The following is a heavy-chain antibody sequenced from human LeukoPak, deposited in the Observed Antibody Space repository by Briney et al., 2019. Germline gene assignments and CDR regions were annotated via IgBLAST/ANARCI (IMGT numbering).Heavy chain of an antibody. CDR3: AREVAAAGTKGSYTYYYYMDV. V-gene: IGHV1-2*02. CDR1: GYTFTGYY. J-gene: IGHJ6*03. CDR2: INPNSGGT. Sequence: ASVKVSCKASGYTFTGYYMHWVRQAPGQGLEWMGWINPNSGGTNYAQKLQGRVTMTTDTSTSTAYMELRSLRSDDTAVYYCAREVAAAGTKGSYTYYYYMDVWGKGTTVTISS. D-gene: IGHD6-13*01.